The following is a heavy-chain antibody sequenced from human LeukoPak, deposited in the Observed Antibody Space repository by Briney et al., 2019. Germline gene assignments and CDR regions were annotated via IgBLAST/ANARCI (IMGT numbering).Heavy chain of an antibody. CDR1: GFTFSSYG. CDR3: AKDHGRDYHGSGRYDY. V-gene: IGHV3-23*01. D-gene: IGHD3-10*01. CDR2: ISGSGGST. Sequence: GGTLRLSCAASGFTFSSYGMSWVRQAPGKGLEWVSAISGSGGSTYYADSVKGRFTISRDNSKNTLYLQMNSLRAEDTAVYYCAKDHGRDYHGSGRYDYWGQGTLVTVSS. J-gene: IGHJ4*02.